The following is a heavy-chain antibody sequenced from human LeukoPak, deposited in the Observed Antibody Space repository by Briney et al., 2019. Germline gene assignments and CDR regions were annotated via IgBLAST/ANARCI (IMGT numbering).Heavy chain of an antibody. J-gene: IGHJ4*02. D-gene: IGHD3-10*01. Sequence: GGSLRLSCAASGFTFSSYAMHWVRQAPGKGLEFVSAITTNGGDTYYASSVKGRFTISRDNSKNTLYLQMGSLRAEDMAVYCCARGGAYGLGSYYNMDYWGQGTLVTVSS. CDR3: ARGGAYGLGSYYNMDY. CDR1: GFTFSSYA. V-gene: IGHV3-64*01. CDR2: ITTNGGDT.